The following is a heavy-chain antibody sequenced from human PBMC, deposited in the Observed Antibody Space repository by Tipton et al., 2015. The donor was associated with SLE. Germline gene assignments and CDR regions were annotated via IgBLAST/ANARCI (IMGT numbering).Heavy chain of an antibody. J-gene: IGHJ2*01. CDR3: AKEEPVPTWYFDL. V-gene: IGHV3-23*01. CDR1: GLTFSSYA. D-gene: IGHD4-17*01. Sequence: SLRLSCSASGLTFSSYAMHWVRQAPGKGLEWVSYISSSGSTIYYADSVKGRFTISRDNSKNTLYLQMNSLRAEDTAVYYCAKEEPVPTWYFDLWGRGTLVTVSP. CDR2: ISSSGSTI.